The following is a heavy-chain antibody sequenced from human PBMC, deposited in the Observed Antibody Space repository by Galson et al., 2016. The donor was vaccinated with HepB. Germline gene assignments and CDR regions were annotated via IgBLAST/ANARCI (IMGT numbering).Heavy chain of an antibody. CDR3: ASHSPGFSGYED. CDR1: GFSVSTNY. J-gene: IGHJ4*02. CDR2: IYSGGST. Sequence: SLRLSCAASGFSVSTNYMSWVRQAPGKGLEWVSIIYSGGSTHYAESVKGRFTTTRDKYKNKLYLQMNSLRAEDAAVYYCASHSPGFSGYEDWGQGTLVTVSS. D-gene: IGHD5-12*01. V-gene: IGHV3-53*01.